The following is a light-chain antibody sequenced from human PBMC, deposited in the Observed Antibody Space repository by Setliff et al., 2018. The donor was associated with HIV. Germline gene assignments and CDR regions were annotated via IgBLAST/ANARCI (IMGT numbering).Light chain of an antibody. Sequence: QSALTQPASVSGSPGQSITISCTGTSSDIGGYNYVSWYQQHPGKAPKVMIYRVIDRPSGVSIRFSGSKSGNTASLTISGLQAEDEADYYCSSYTASSTVVFGGGTKVTVL. CDR1: SSDIGGYNY. CDR2: RVI. J-gene: IGLJ2*01. V-gene: IGLV2-14*01. CDR3: SSYTASSTVV.